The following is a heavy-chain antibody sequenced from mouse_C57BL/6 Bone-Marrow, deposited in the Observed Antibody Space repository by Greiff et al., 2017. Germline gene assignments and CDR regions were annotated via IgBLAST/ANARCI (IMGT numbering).Heavy chain of an antibody. CDR3: AREGDY. CDR1: GYTFTSYW. J-gene: IGHJ2*01. Sequence: QVQLQQPGAELVMPGASVKLSCKASGYTFTSYWMHWVKQRPGRGLEWIGEIDPSDSYTNYNQKFKGKSTLTVDKSTSTAYMQLSSLTSEDTAGYYCAREGDYWGQGTTLTVSS. V-gene: IGHV1-69*01. CDR2: IDPSDSYT.